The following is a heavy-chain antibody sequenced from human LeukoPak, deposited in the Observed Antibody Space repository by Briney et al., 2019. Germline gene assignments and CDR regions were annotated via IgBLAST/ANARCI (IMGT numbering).Heavy chain of an antibody. CDR1: GGSISSYY. CDR2: IYYSGST. CDR3: ASSGYCSSTSCYAVYYYGMDV. J-gene: IGHJ6*04. D-gene: IGHD2-2*01. V-gene: IGHV4-59*01. Sequence: SETLSLTCTASGGSISSYYWSWIRQPPGTGLEWIGYIYYSGSTNYNPSLKSRVTISVDTSKNQFSLKLSSVTAADTAVYYCASSGYCSSTSCYAVYYYGMDVWGKGTTVTVSS.